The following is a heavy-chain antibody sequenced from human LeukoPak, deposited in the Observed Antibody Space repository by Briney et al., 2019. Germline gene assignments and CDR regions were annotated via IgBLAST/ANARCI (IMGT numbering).Heavy chain of an antibody. D-gene: IGHD3-10*01. J-gene: IGHJ5*02. CDR2: IANDGKTT. V-gene: IGHV3-30*18. CDR1: GFTFSTYG. Sequence: GGSLRLSCVASGFTFSTYGTHWVRQAPGKGLEWVAVIANDGKTTYYADSVKGRFTISRDNSKNTLYLQMNSLRAEDTAVYYCTKEGLPSGSSWSAWFDPWGQGTLVTVSS. CDR3: TKEGLPSGSSWSAWFDP.